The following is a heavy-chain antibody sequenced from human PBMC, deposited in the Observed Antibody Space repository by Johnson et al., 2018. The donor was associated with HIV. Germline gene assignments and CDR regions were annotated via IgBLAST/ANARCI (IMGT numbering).Heavy chain of an antibody. Sequence: VQLVESGGGLVQPGGSLRLSCEASGFTFDDHGMSWVRHVPGKGLEWVSGISWNGGNTGYPASVKGRFTISRDNAKKSLYLQMNSLRPEDTAFYYCARVVGTSQGDAFDIWGQGTLVTVSS. CDR3: ARVVGTSQGDAFDI. J-gene: IGHJ3*02. V-gene: IGHV3-20*04. CDR2: ISWNGGNT. CDR1: GFTFDDHG.